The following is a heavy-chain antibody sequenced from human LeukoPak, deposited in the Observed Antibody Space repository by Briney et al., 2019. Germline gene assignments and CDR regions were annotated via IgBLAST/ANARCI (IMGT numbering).Heavy chain of an antibody. V-gene: IGHV1-69*13. CDR1: GGTFSSYA. CDR2: IIPIFGTA. J-gene: IGHJ4*02. CDR3: ARGDKLRITMIVVVDY. D-gene: IGHD3-22*01. Sequence: SVKVSCKASGGTFSSYAISWVRQAPGQGLEWMGGIIPIFGTANYAQKFQGRVTITADEPTSTAYMELSSLRSEDTAVYYCARGDKLRITMIVVVDYWGQGTLVTVSS.